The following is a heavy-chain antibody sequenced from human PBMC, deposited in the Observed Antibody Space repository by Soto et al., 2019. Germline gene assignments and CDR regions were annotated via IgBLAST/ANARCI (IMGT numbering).Heavy chain of an antibody. CDR3: ARGRTASYSSSWFDDNWFDP. CDR1: GYTFTSYD. CDR2: MNPNSGNT. D-gene: IGHD6-13*01. V-gene: IGHV1-8*01. Sequence: ASVKVSCKASGYTFTSYDINWVRQATGQGLEWMGWMNPNSGNTGYAQKFQGRVTMTRNTSISTAYMELSSLRSEDTAVYYCARGRTASYSSSWFDDNWFDPWGQGTLVTVSS. J-gene: IGHJ5*02.